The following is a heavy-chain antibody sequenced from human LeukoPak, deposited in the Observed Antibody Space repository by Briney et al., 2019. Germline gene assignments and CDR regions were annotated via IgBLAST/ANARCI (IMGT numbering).Heavy chain of an antibody. Sequence: PGGSLRLSCAASGFIFSDYNMNWVGQAPGKGLEGVSFIYISGTNITYADSGKGRFTISRDNAKNSLYLQMNSLRAEDTAVYYCARDLSATARAYDYWGQGTLVTVSS. J-gene: IGHJ4*01. D-gene: IGHD1-26*01. CDR1: GFIFSDYN. V-gene: IGHV3-21*01. CDR3: ARDLSATARAYDY. CDR2: IYISGTNI.